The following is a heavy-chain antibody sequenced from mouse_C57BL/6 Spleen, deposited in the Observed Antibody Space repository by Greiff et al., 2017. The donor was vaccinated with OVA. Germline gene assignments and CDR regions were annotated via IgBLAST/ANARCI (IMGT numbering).Heavy chain of an antibody. CDR2: IRNKANGYTT. J-gene: IGHJ3*01. CDR1: GFPFTAYY. CDR3: ARSRGFPAWFAY. Sequence: EVKLVESGGGLVQPGGSLSLSCAASGFPFTAYYMSWVRQPPGKALEWLGFIRNKANGYTTEYSASVKGRFTISRDNSQSILYLQMNALRAEDSATYYCARSRGFPAWFAYWGQGTLVTVSA. V-gene: IGHV7-3*01.